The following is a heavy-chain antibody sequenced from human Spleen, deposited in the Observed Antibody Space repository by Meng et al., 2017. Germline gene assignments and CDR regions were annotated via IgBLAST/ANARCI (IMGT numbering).Heavy chain of an antibody. CDR3: ARDEDISAAGKLFGDY. CDR2: INPKSGDT. CDR1: GYNFPDYY. V-gene: IGHV1-2*06. Sequence: QVHLVQSGAEVMNPGSSVKVSCKPSGYNFPDYYIHWVRRAPGQGLEWMGRINPKSGDTHYAQKFQARVTMTGDTSISTAYMELSGLRSDDTAMYYCARDEDISAAGKLFGDYWGQGTLVTVSS. J-gene: IGHJ4*02. D-gene: IGHD6-25*01.